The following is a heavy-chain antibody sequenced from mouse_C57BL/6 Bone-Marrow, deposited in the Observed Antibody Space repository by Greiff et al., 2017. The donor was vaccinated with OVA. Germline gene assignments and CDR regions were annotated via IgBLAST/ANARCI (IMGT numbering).Heavy chain of an antibody. J-gene: IGHJ1*03. CDR1: GYAFSSSW. D-gene: IGHD2-4*01. CDR2: IYPGDGDT. V-gene: IGHV1-82*01. Sequence: QVQLQQSGPELVKPGASVKLSCKASGYAFSSSWMNWVKQRPGKGLEWIGRIYPGDGDTNYNGKFKGKATLTADKASSTAYMHRSSLTSEDSAVYFCAREDDDDWYCDVWGTGTTVTVSS. CDR3: AREDDDDWYCDV.